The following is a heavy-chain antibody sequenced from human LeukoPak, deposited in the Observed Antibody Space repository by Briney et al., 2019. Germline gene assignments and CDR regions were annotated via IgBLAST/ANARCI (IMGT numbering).Heavy chain of an antibody. V-gene: IGHV3-30*18. CDR2: ISYDGSNK. CDR1: GFTFSSYG. D-gene: IGHD5-24*01. CDR3: AKQFERWLQFSYDAFDI. J-gene: IGHJ3*02. Sequence: GRSLRLSCAASGFTFSSYGMHWVRQAPGKGLEWVAVISYDGSNKYYADSAKGRFTISRDNSKNTLYLQMNSLRAEDTAVYYCAKQFERWLQFSYDAFDIWGQGTMVTVSS.